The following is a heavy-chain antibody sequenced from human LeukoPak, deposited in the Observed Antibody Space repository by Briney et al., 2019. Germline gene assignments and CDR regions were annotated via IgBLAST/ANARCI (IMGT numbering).Heavy chain of an antibody. J-gene: IGHJ4*02. CDR3: ARNYDSSGYYFSPFFDY. CDR1: GFTFSDYY. D-gene: IGHD3-22*01. CDR2: IYYSGST. Sequence: GSLRLSCAASGFTFSDYYMSWIRQPPGKGLEWIGSIYYSGSTYYNPSLKSRVTISVDTSKNQFSLKLSSVTAADTAVYYCARNYDSSGYYFSPFFDYWGQGTLVTVSS. V-gene: IGHV4-38-2*01.